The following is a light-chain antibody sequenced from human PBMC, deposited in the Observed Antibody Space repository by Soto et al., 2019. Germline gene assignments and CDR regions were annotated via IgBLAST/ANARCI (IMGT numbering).Light chain of an antibody. CDR2: AAS. CDR1: QDIAIY. J-gene: IGKJ5*01. Sequence: IQLTQSPSSLSASVGDRVTITCRASQDIAIYLAWYQQKPGEAPKLLIYAASTLYGGVPSRFSGSGSGTDFALTITSLQAEDFATYFCHSRAFGQGTRLEIK. V-gene: IGKV1-9*01. CDR3: HSRA.